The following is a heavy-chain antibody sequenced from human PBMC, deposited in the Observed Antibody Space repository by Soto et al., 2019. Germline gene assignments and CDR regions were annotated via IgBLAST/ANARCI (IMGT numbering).Heavy chain of an antibody. CDR2: ISDSSSYI. D-gene: IGHD3-16*01. CDR1: GFAFSSSS. J-gene: IGHJ4*02. CDR3: TSGTFTWGPRMLAY. V-gene: IGHV3-21*01. Sequence: DVHLVESGGGLVKPGGSLRLSCAASGFAFSSSSMHWVRQAPGKGLEWVSCISDSSSYIYYADSVRGRFTISRDDAKTSLFLQMDSPRAEDTAVYYCTSGTFTWGPRMLAYRGQGTLVTVSS.